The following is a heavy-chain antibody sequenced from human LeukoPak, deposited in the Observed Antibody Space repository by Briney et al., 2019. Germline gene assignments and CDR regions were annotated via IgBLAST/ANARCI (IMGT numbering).Heavy chain of an antibody. CDR3: ARGDIASYYYSLEV. CDR2: ISSSNAI. V-gene: IGHV3-11*01. CDR1: GFTFSDYY. J-gene: IGHJ6*03. D-gene: IGHD5-12*01. Sequence: GGSLRLSCAASGFTFSDYYMSWIRQAPGKGLEWLSYISSSNAIYYADSVKGRFTISRDNAKNSLFLQMSSLRAEDTAVYYCARGDIASYYYSLEVWGTGTTVIISS.